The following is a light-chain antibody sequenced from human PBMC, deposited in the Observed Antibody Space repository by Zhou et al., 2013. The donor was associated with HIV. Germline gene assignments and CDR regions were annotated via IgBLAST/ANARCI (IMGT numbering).Light chain of an antibody. CDR3: SSYTSSITWV. V-gene: IGLV2-18*02. CDR1: SSDVGSYNR. CDR2: EVS. Sequence: QSALTQPASVSGSPGQSIAISCTGTSSDVGSYNRVSWYQQSPGTGPKLMIYEVSNRPSGVPDRFSGSKSGNTASLTISGLQAEDEADYYCSSYTSSITWVFGGGTKLTVL. J-gene: IGLJ3*02.